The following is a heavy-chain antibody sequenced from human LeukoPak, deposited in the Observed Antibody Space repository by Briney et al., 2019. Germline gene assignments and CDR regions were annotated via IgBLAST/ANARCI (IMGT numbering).Heavy chain of an antibody. CDR1: GFTFDDYG. Sequence: GGSLRLSCAASGFTFDDYGMSWVRQAPGKGLEWVSGINWNCGITGYADSLKGRFTISRDNAKNSLYLQMNRLRAEDTALYYCAGAWPYGSGEIDYWGQGTLVTVSS. D-gene: IGHD3-10*01. V-gene: IGHV3-20*04. J-gene: IGHJ4*02. CDR2: INWNCGIT. CDR3: AGAWPYGSGEIDY.